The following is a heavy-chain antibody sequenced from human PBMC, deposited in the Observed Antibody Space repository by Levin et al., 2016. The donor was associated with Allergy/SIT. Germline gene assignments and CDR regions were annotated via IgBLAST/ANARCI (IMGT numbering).Heavy chain of an antibody. V-gene: IGHV4-59*06. J-gene: IGHJ3*02. CDR2: IYYSGST. Sequence: SETLSLTCTVSGGSISSYYWSWIRQHPGKGLEWIGYIYYSGSTYYSPSLKSRVSISLDTSKSQFSLRLSSVTAADTAVYFCARGAMVVLDLHIWGQGTLVTVSS. D-gene: IGHD3-22*01. CDR1: GGSISSYY. CDR3: ARGAMVVLDLHI.